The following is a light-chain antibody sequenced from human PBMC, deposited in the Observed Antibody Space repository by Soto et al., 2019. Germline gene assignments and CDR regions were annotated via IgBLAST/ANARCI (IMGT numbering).Light chain of an antibody. Sequence: QSALTQPASGSGSPGQSITISCTGTSSDVGGYNYVSWYQQHPGKAPKLMIYDVSNRPSGVSNRFSGSKSGNTASLTISGLQAEDEADYYCSSYTSSSTLWVFGGGTKLTAL. CDR3: SSYTSSSTLWV. J-gene: IGLJ3*02. CDR2: DVS. V-gene: IGLV2-14*01. CDR1: SSDVGGYNY.